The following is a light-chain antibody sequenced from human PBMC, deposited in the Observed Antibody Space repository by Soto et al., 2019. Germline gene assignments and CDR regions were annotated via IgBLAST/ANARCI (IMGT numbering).Light chain of an antibody. J-gene: IGKJ5*01. V-gene: IGKV3-20*01. CDR1: QSVINNY. CDR2: GAS. CDR3: QQYGSSPIT. Sequence: EIVLMQSPGTLSLSPGERATLSCRASQSVINNYLAWYQQKPGQAPRLLIYGASNRATGIPDRFSGSGSGTDFTLTISRLEPEDFAVYYCQQYGSSPITFGQGTRLEIK.